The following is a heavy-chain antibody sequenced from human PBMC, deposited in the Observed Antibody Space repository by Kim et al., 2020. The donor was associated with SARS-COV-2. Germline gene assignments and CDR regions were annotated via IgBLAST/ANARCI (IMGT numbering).Heavy chain of an antibody. CDR3: TRSPPREHIVVVTAILGTYYYCYGMDV. V-gene: IGHV1-46*01. J-gene: IGHJ6*02. CDR2: INPSGGST. Sequence: ASVKVSCKASGYTFTSYYMHWVRQAPGQGLEWMGIINPSGGSTSYAQKFQGRVTMTRDTSTSTVDMELSSLRSEDTAVYYCTRSPPREHIVVVTAILGTYYYCYGMDVWGQGTTVTVSS. CDR1: GYTFTSYY. D-gene: IGHD2-21*02.